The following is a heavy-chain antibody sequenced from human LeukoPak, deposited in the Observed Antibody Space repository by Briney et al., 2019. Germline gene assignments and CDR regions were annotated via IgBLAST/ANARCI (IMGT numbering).Heavy chain of an antibody. V-gene: IGHV3-23*01. CDR3: ARQYSSSSGAFDI. D-gene: IGHD6-6*01. Sequence: PGGSLRLSCAASGFTFSSYAMSWVRQAPGKGLEWVSAISGSGGSTYYADSVKGRFTISRDNSKNTLYLQMNSLRAEDTAVYYCARQYSSSSGAFDIWGQGTMVAVSS. CDR2: ISGSGGST. J-gene: IGHJ3*02. CDR1: GFTFSSYA.